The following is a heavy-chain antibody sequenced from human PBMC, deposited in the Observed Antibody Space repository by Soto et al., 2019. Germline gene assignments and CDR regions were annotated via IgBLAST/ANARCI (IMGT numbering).Heavy chain of an antibody. CDR1: AFTFSGYG. Sequence: GGYLGLSCAASAFTFSGYGMNWVRQAPGKGLGWVSYISSSSSTIYYADSVKGRFTISRDNAKNSLYLQMNSLRDEDTAVDYCARGVRLVLRPAGFGPWGQGSRGTV. V-gene: IGHV3-48*02. D-gene: IGHD2-2*01. CDR3: ARGVRLVLRPAGFGP. CDR2: ISSSSSTI. J-gene: IGHJ5*02.